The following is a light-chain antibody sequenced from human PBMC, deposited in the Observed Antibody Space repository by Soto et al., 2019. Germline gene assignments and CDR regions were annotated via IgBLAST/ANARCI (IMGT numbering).Light chain of an antibody. J-gene: IGKJ1*01. V-gene: IGKV4-1*01. Sequence: DIVMTQSPDSLAVSLGERATIKCKSSQSVLYSSNNKNYLAWYQQKPGQPPQLLIYWASTRESGVPDRFSGSGSGTDFTLTISSLQAEDVAVYYCQRYYSTPQTFGQGTKVEIK. CDR1: QSVLYSSNNKNY. CDR3: QRYYSTPQT. CDR2: WAS.